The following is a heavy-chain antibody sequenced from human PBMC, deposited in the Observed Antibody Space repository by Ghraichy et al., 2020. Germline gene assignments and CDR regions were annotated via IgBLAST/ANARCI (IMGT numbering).Heavy chain of an antibody. J-gene: IGHJ3*02. Sequence: SETLSLTCAVYGGSFSGYYWSWIRQPPGKGLEWIGEINHSGSTNYNPSLKSRVTISVDTSKNQFSLKLSSVTAADTAVYYCARGRGELGDPQGDGGSTFDIWGQGTMVTVSS. CDR2: INHSGST. V-gene: IGHV4-34*01. CDR1: GGSFSGYY. D-gene: IGHD7-27*01. CDR3: ARGRGELGDPQGDGGSTFDI.